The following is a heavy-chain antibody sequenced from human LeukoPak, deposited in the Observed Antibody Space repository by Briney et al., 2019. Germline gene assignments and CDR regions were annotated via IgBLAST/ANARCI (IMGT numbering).Heavy chain of an antibody. CDR1: GGSISSYY. V-gene: IGHV4-59*01. CDR3: ARGDSSLSSSWSPVGYHYGMDV. J-gene: IGHJ6*02. D-gene: IGHD6-13*01. Sequence: SETLSLTCTVSGGSISSYYWSWIGQPPGKGLEWSGYIYYSGSTNYNPSLKSRVTISVDTSKNQFSLKLSSVTAADTAVYYCARGDSSLSSSWSPVGYHYGMDVWGQGTTVTVSS. CDR2: IYYSGST.